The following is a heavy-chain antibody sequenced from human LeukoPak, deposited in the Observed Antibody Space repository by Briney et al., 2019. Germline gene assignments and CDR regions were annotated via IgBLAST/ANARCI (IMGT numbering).Heavy chain of an antibody. D-gene: IGHD1-14*01. V-gene: IGHV3-48*03. J-gene: IGHJ4*02. CDR2: ISVSGASI. Sequence: GGSLRLSCAASGFPFINSEMNWVRQPPGKGLEWVSNISVSGASICYADSVRGRFTISRDNAKNSLYLQMDSLTVEDTAIYYCAKDPNINWGQGTLVTVSS. CDR1: GFPFINSE. CDR3: AKDPNIN.